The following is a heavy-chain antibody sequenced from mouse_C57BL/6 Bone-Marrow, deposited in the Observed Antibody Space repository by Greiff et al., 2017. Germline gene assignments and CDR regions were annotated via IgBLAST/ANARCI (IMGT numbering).Heavy chain of an antibody. D-gene: IGHD2-2*01. Sequence: QVQLQQPGAELVKPGASVKLSCKASGYTFTSYWMHWVKQRPGQGLEWIGMIHPTSGSTNYNEKFKSKATMTVDKSSSTAYMQLSSLSSEDAADYCGTRYGYSWYFDVWGTGTTVTVSA. CDR2: IHPTSGST. V-gene: IGHV1-64*01. CDR1: GYTFTSYW. CDR3: TRYGYSWYFDV. J-gene: IGHJ1*03.